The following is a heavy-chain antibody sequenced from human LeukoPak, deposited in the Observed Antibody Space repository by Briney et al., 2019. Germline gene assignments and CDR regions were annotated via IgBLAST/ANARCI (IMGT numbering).Heavy chain of an antibody. V-gene: IGHV4-34*01. CDR3: AKWAPAYYDSSGYYSDWYFDL. D-gene: IGHD3-22*01. J-gene: IGHJ2*01. CDR2: INHSGST. Sequence: HPSETRSLTCAVYGGSFSGYYWSWIRQPPGKGLEWIGEINHSGSTNYNPSLKSRVTISVDTSKNQFSLKLSSVTAADTAVYYCAKWAPAYYDSSGYYSDWYFDLWGRGTLVTVSS. CDR1: GGSFSGYY.